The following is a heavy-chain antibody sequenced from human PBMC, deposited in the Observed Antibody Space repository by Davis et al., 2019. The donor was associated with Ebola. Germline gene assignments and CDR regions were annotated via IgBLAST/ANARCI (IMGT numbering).Heavy chain of an antibody. CDR3: TRGKWFDP. V-gene: IGHV1-69*04. CDR2: IIPVVDTK. J-gene: IGHJ5*02. CDR1: GGTFTNYA. Sequence: AASVKVSCKTSGGTFTNYAVNWVRQAPGQGLEWMGRIIPVVDTKDYAQKFQGRVTITADTSTHTAYMELSRLRSDDTAMYYCTRGKWFDPWGQGTLVAVSS.